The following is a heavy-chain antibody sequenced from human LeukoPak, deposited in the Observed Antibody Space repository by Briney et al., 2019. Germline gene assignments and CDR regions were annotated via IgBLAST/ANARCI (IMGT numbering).Heavy chain of an antibody. CDR3: ARDSGYYDSSGYYPNWFDP. Sequence: ASVKVSCKASGGTFSSYAISWVRQAPGQGLEWMGRIIPIFGTANYAQKFQGRVTITTDESTSTAYMELSSPRSEDTAVYYCARDSGYYDSSGYYPNWFDPWGQGTLVTVSS. CDR2: IIPIFGTA. D-gene: IGHD3-22*01. CDR1: GGTFSSYA. J-gene: IGHJ5*02. V-gene: IGHV1-69*05.